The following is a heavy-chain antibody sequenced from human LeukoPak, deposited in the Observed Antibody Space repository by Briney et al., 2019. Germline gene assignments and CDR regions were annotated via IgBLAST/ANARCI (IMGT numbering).Heavy chain of an antibody. D-gene: IGHD2/OR15-2a*01. CDR2: IQRTTAGGTT. CDR1: GFTFSDAW. Sequence: GGSLRLSCAASGFTFSDAWMSWVRQAPGKGLEWVGRIQRTTAGGTTDYSAPVKGRFTISRDDSKDTLYLQMNSLKTEDTAVYYCTTFLQTVNNYWGQGTLVTVSS. J-gene: IGHJ4*02. CDR3: TTFLQTVNNY. V-gene: IGHV3-15*01.